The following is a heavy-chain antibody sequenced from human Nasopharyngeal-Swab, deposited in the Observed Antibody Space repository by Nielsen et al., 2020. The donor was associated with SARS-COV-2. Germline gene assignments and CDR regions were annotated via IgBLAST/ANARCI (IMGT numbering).Heavy chain of an antibody. D-gene: IGHD2-21*02. Sequence: GESLKISCAASGFTVSSSYMSWVRQPPGKGLEWVANIKQGGSEQFYVDSVKGRFTISRDDAKNSVYLQMNSLRAEDTAVYYCARESVVTGMDDATDIWGQGTMVTVS. CDR2: IKQGGSEQ. CDR3: ARESVVTGMDDATDI. V-gene: IGHV3-7*04. J-gene: IGHJ3*02. CDR1: GFTVSSSY.